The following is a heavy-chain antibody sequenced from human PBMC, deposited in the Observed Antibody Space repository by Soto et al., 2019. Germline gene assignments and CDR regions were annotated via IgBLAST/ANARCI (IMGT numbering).Heavy chain of an antibody. V-gene: IGHV3-30-3*01. CDR1: GFTFSRYA. CDR2: ISYDGSNK. Sequence: QVQLVESGGGVVQPGRSLRLSCAASGFTFSRYAMHWVRQAPGKGLEWVAVISYDGSNKYYADSVKGRFTISRDNSKNTLYLQMNSLRAEDTAVYYGAGDVEVVVITAPYFDYWGQGTLVTVSS. CDR3: AGDVEVVVITAPYFDY. J-gene: IGHJ4*02. D-gene: IGHD3-22*01.